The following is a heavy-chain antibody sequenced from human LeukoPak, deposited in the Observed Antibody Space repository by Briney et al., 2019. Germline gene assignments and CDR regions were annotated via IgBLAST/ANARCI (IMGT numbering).Heavy chain of an antibody. CDR1: GASISSYY. CDR2: IYYSGST. CDR3: ARISSSNWYNERGAFDV. D-gene: IGHD6-13*01. Sequence: PSETLSLTCTVSGASISSYYWSWIRQSPGKGLEWIGYIYYSGSTNYNPSLKSRVTISVDTSKNQFSLKLRSVTAADTAVYYCARISSSNWYNERGAFDVWGQGTMVTVSS. J-gene: IGHJ3*01. V-gene: IGHV4-59*01.